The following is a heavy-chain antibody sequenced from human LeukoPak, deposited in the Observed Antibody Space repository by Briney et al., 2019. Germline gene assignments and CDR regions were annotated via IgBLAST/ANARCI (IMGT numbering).Heavy chain of an antibody. J-gene: IGHJ4*02. Sequence: PSETLSLTCTVSGGSISSYYWSWIRQPPGKGLEWIGYIYYSGSTNYNPSLKSRVTISVDTSMNQFSLKLSSVTAADTAVYYCARTGDYGPYFDYWGQGTLVTVSS. CDR1: GGSISSYY. CDR3: ARTGDYGPYFDY. D-gene: IGHD4-17*01. V-gene: IGHV4-59*01. CDR2: IYYSGST.